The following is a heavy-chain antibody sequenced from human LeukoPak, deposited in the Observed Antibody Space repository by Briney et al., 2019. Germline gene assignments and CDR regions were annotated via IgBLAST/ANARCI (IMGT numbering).Heavy chain of an antibody. J-gene: IGHJ4*02. D-gene: IGHD5-18*01. CDR3: ARTVDSTMVWDY. V-gene: IGHV1-18*01. Sequence: ASVKVSCKASGYTFTSYGISWVRQAPGQGLEWMGWISAYNGNTNYAQKLQGRVTMTIDTSTSTAYMELRSLRSDDTAVYYCARTVDSTMVWDYWGQGTLVTVSS. CDR2: ISAYNGNT. CDR1: GYTFTSYG.